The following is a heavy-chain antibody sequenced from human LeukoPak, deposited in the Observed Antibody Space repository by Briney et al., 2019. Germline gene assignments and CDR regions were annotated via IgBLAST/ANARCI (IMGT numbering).Heavy chain of an antibody. J-gene: IGHJ4*02. CDR1: GFTFSNYG. D-gene: IGHD1-26*01. Sequence: PGGSLRLSCAASGFTFSNYGMHWVRQAPGKGLEWVAFIQYDGSDKYYADSVQGRFTISRDNSKNTLYLQMNSLRAEDTAVYYCAREAGVGATVDYWGQGTLVTVSS. V-gene: IGHV3-30*02. CDR3: AREAGVGATVDY. CDR2: IQYDGSDK.